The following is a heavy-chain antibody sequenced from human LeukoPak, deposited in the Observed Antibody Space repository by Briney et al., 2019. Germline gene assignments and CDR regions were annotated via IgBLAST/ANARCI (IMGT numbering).Heavy chain of an antibody. Sequence: GGSLRLSCAASGFTFSYYWMSWVRQAPGKGLEWVANIKEDGSEKYYVDSVKGRFTISRDNAKNSLYLQMNSLRADDTAVYHCARQETSTYNGAFDIWGQGTMVTVSS. J-gene: IGHJ3*02. CDR1: GFTFSYYW. V-gene: IGHV3-7*01. CDR3: ARQETSTYNGAFDI. D-gene: IGHD1-1*01. CDR2: IKEDGSEK.